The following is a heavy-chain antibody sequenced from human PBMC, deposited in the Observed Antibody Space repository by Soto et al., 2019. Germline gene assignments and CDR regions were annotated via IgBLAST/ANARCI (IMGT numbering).Heavy chain of an antibody. CDR3: ASRATRMVRGHRPCDY. D-gene: IGHD3-10*01. J-gene: IGHJ4*02. Sequence: EVQLVESGGGLVQPGGSLRLSCAASGFTFSSYWMHWVRQAPGKGLVWVSRINSDGSSTSYADSVKGRFTISRDNAKNXLNLQMNRLRAAAAAVYYCASRATRMVRGHRPCDYWGQGTLVTVSS. CDR1: GFTFSSYW. V-gene: IGHV3-74*01. CDR2: INSDGSST.